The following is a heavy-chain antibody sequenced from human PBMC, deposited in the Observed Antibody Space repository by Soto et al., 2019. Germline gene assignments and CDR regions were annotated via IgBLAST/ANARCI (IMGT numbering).Heavy chain of an antibody. Sequence: GSLRLSCAASGFTFSSYAMSWVRQAPGKGLEWVSGISGSGLSTNYADSVRGRFTISRDNSKNTLYLQMNSLRAEDTAVYYCAKMTTRRFDYWGQGTLVTVSS. CDR3: AKMTTRRFDY. CDR2: ISGSGLST. J-gene: IGHJ4*02. D-gene: IGHD4-17*01. V-gene: IGHV3-23*01. CDR1: GFTFSSYA.